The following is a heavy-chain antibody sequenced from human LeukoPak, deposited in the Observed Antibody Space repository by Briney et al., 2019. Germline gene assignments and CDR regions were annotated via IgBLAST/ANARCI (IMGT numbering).Heavy chain of an antibody. CDR2: IYHSGST. CDR1: GYSISSGYY. V-gene: IGHV4-38-2*02. CDR3: ARQYYDFWSGYYSPYYYYYMDV. J-gene: IGHJ6*03. Sequence: PSETLSLTCTVSGYSISSGYYWGWIRQPPGKGLEWIGSIYHSGSTHYNPSLKSRVTISVDTSKNQFSLKLSSVTAADTAVYYCARQYYDFWSGYYSPYYYYYMDVWGKGTTVTVSS. D-gene: IGHD3-3*01.